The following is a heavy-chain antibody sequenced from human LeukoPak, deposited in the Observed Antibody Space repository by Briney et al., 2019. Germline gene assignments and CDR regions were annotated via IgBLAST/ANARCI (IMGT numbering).Heavy chain of an antibody. J-gene: IGHJ4*02. CDR2: ISGDGRSI. CDR3: ARSSNGVYIQ. D-gene: IGHD2-8*01. Sequence: PGGSLRLSCVASGFTFRNYYMHWVRQVPGKGLVWVSRISGDGRSIFYADSVKGRFTISRDNAKNSLYGQMNSLRADDSAVYYCARSSNGVYIQWGQGTLVTVSS. CDR1: GFTFRNYY. V-gene: IGHV3-74*01.